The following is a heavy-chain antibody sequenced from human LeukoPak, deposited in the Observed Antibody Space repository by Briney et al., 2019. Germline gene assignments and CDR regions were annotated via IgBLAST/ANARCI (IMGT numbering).Heavy chain of an antibody. CDR1: GGSINSYY. Sequence: SETLSLTCTVSGGSINSYYWSWIRQPAGKGLEWIGRIYNSGSTNYNPSLKSRVTMSIDTSENQFSLKLTSVTAADTAVYYCARVNCGGDCPLFDYWGQGTLVTVSS. CDR2: IYNSGST. J-gene: IGHJ4*02. D-gene: IGHD2-21*02. V-gene: IGHV4-4*07. CDR3: ARVNCGGDCPLFDY.